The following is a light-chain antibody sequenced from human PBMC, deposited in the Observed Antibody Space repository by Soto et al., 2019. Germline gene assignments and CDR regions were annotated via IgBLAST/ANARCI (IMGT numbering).Light chain of an antibody. CDR3: AAWDDSLNGRV. Sequence: QSVLTQPPSASGTPGQRVTISCSGSSSNIGSNTVSWYQQLPGTAPKLLIYNNNQRPSGVPDRFSGSKSGTSASLAISGLQSEDEADYYCAAWDDSLNGRVFGAGTKGTV. J-gene: IGLJ1*01. CDR2: NNN. CDR1: SSNIGSNT. V-gene: IGLV1-44*01.